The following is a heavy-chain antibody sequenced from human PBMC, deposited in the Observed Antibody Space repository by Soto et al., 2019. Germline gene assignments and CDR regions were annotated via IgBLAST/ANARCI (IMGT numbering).Heavy chain of an antibody. Sequence: GGSLRLSCAASGFTFSDYYMSWIRQAPGKGLEWVSYISSSGDIIYNADSVKGQFTISRDNAKNSLYLQMNSLRADDTAVYYCARDLGYYDSSGYFDYWGQGTLVTVSS. CDR1: GFTFSDYY. CDR3: ARDLGYYDSSGYFDY. J-gene: IGHJ4*02. V-gene: IGHV3-11*01. CDR2: ISSSGDII. D-gene: IGHD3-22*01.